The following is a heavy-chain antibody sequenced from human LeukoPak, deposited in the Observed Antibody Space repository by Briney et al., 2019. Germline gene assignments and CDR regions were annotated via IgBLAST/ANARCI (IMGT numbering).Heavy chain of an antibody. Sequence: KPSETLSLTCAVYGGSFSPYYWSWIRQPPGKGREWIGEINHSGSTNYNPSLKSRVTISVDTSKNQFSLRLSSVTAADTAVYYCARGGFYCGGDCYVDYWGQGTLVTVSS. CDR2: INHSGST. J-gene: IGHJ4*02. CDR1: GGSFSPYY. D-gene: IGHD2-21*02. CDR3: ARGGFYCGGDCYVDY. V-gene: IGHV4-34*01.